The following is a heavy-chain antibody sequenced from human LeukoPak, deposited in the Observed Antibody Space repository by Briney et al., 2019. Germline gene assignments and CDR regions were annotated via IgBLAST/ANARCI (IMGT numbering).Heavy chain of an antibody. V-gene: IGHV3-7*03. CDR2: IKQDGSEK. J-gene: IGHJ6*04. Sequence: GGSLRLSCAVSGFTFSSYWMSWVRQAPGKGLEWVANIKQDGSEKYYVDSVKGRFTISRDNAKNSLYLQMNSLRAEDTAVYYCARDLCVGYDILTGYCYYYGMDVWGKGTTVTVSS. CDR3: ARDLCVGYDILTGYCYYYGMDV. CDR1: GFTFSSYW. D-gene: IGHD3-9*01.